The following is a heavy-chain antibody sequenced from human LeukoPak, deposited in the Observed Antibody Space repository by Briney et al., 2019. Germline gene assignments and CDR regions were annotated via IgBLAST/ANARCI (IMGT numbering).Heavy chain of an antibody. CDR1: GFNFNDYD. CDR3: ATSRPDRFLDS. J-gene: IGHJ5*01. D-gene: IGHD1-14*01. V-gene: IGHV3-9*01. Sequence: CWSLRLSCAASGFNFNDYDINWVRQAPGKGLEWVSGINWNSVHIGYADSVRGRFTIFRDNAQRSVHLQMFSLRPEDTALYYCATSRPDRFLDSWGQGTVVTVSA. CDR2: INWNSVHI.